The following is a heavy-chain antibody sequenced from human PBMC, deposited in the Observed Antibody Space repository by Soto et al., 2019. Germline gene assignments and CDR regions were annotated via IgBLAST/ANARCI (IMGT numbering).Heavy chain of an antibody. V-gene: IGHV4-59*08. Sequence: SETLSLTCTVSGDSFSSYYWTWIRQSPGKGLEWIGYIYYSGSTDYNPSLRGRLAISIDTSKNQFSLRLNSMTAADTAVYYCASRDCSGTNCYYLDYYYMDVWGKGTTVTVSS. J-gene: IGHJ6*03. CDR2: IYYSGST. CDR3: ASRDCSGTNCYYLDYYYMDV. CDR1: GDSFSSYY. D-gene: IGHD2-2*01.